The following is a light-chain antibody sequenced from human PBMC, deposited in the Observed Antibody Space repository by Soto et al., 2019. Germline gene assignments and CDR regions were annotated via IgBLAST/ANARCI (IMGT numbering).Light chain of an antibody. CDR1: ETISGY. CDR3: QQSFSAPRT. J-gene: IGKJ2*01. Sequence: DIQMSQSPSSLSASVGDSVTITCRASETISGYLNWYQQKPGEAPKLLIFSASSLHSGVPSRFRGSGSGTHFTLTISSLQPEDFATYFCQQSFSAPRTFGQGTKLQAK. V-gene: IGKV1-39*01. CDR2: SAS.